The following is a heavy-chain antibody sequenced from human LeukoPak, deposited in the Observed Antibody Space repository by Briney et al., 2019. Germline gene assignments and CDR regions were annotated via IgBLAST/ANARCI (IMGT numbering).Heavy chain of an antibody. V-gene: IGHV4-31*03. CDR1: GGSISSGVYY. Sequence: SETRSLTCTVSGGSISSGVYYWSWIRQPPGKGLEWIGYIYYSGSTYYNPSLKSRVTISVDTSKNQFSLKLSSVTAADTAVYYCARERVDERGAFDIWGQGTMVTVSS. J-gene: IGHJ3*02. CDR2: IYYSGST. D-gene: IGHD1-1*01. CDR3: ARERVDERGAFDI.